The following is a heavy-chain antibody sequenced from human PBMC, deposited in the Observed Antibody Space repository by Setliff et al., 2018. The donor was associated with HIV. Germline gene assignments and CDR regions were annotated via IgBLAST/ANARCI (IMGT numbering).Heavy chain of an antibody. V-gene: IGHV4-34*01. J-gene: IGHJ4*02. Sequence: SETLSLTCAVYGGAFSGYYWTWIRQSPGRGLEWIGEVNHKGVANYSPSLMRPATISADTSKNQFSLRLSSVTAADTALYFCTRAQIAAPRPFDYWGQGTLVTVSS. D-gene: IGHD2-21*01. CDR1: GGAFSGYY. CDR3: TRAQIAAPRPFDY. CDR2: VNHKGVA.